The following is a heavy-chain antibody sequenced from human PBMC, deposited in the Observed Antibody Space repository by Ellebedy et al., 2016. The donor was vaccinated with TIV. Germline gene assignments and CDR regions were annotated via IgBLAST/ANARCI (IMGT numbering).Heavy chain of an antibody. J-gene: IGHJ4*02. CDR3: ATGRGGGSDSSAPRYYFDC. V-gene: IGHV3-23*01. CDR2: ISNTDSRT. D-gene: IGHD3-22*01. CDR1: GFTFSSYA. Sequence: GESLKISCAASGFTFSSYAMSCVRYPPGHVLELVVTISNTDSRTYYTDAVEGRFIISRDNSKKTLYLQMNSLRAEDTAVYYSATGRGGGSDSSAPRYYFDCWGLGTLVTVSA.